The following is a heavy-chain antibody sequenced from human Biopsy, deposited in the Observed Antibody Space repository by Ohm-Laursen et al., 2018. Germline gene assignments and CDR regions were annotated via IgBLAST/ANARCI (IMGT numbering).Heavy chain of an antibody. CDR2: LYYRGGT. J-gene: IGHJ3*02. D-gene: IGHD1-26*01. CDR3: ARVEAGTYDALDI. V-gene: IGHV4-59*07. Sequence: SDTLSLTCSVSGGSMTGYERSWIRLAPGKGLGWIGYLYYRGGTKYNPSLASRVTFSVDMSKSQFSLKLYSVTAADTAVYYCARVEAGTYDALDIWGQGTLVAVSA. CDR1: GGSMTGYE.